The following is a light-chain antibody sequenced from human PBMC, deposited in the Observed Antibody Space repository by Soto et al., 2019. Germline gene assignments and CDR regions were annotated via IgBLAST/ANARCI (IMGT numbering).Light chain of an antibody. CDR2: GAF. CDR3: QQYKSYPWT. Sequence: EIVMTQSPVTLSVSPGERVTLSCRASQSVSSNLAWYQQKPGQAPSLLIYGAFTRATGIPDRFSGSGSGTDFILTISSLQPDDFTTYYCQQYKSYPWTFGQGTKVDIK. J-gene: IGKJ1*01. CDR1: QSVSSN. V-gene: IGKV3D-15*01.